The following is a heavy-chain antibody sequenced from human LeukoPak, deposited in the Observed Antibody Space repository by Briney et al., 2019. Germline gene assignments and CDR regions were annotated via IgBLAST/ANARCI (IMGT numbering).Heavy chain of an antibody. Sequence: GGSLRLSCAASGFTFSNYWMHWVRHAPGKGLVWVSRINSDGSTTIYADSVKGRFTISRDNAKNTLYLQMNRLRAEDTAVYYCARAGDIVATTFSFDYWGQGTLVTVSS. J-gene: IGHJ4*02. CDR1: GFTFSNYW. CDR2: INSDGSTT. D-gene: IGHD5-12*01. V-gene: IGHV3-74*01. CDR3: ARAGDIVATTFSFDY.